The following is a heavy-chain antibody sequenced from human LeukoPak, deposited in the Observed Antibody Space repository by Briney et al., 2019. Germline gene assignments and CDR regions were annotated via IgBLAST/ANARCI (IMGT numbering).Heavy chain of an antibody. J-gene: IGHJ4*02. CDR3: ARSILRYYYNASGYYPYYFDY. V-gene: IGHV4-39*07. D-gene: IGHD3-22*01. CDR1: GGSFSSSSYY. CDR2: ISYRGNN. Sequence: SETLSLTCTVSGGSFSSSSYYWGWIRQPPGTGLEWIGSISYRGNNYHNPSVKSRVIMSVDTSKNQFSLALRSVTAADTAVYYCARSILRYYYNASGYYPYYFDYWGQGMLVTVSS.